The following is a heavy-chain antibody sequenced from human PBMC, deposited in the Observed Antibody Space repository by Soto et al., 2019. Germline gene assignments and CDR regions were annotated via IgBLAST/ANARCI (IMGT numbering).Heavy chain of an antibody. D-gene: IGHD3-10*01. V-gene: IGHV1-18*01. Sequence: ASVKVSCKASGYTFTSYGISWVRQAHGQGLEWMGWISAYNGNTNYAQKLQGRVTMTTDTSTSTAYMELRSLRSDDTAVYYCARVTYYGSGSFWFDPWGQGTLVTVSS. CDR2: ISAYNGNT. CDR3: ARVTYYGSGSFWFDP. CDR1: GYTFTSYG. J-gene: IGHJ5*02.